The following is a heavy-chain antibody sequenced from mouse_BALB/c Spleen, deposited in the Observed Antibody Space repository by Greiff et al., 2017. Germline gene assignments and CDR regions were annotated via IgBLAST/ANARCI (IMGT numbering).Heavy chain of an antibody. V-gene: IGHV5-9-4*01. D-gene: IGHD2-1*01. CDR2: ISSGGSYT. CDR3: AREGGNYVRFAY. J-gene: IGHJ3*01. CDR1: GFTFSSYA. Sequence: DVQLVESGGGLVKPGGSLKLSCAASGFTFSSYAMSWVRQSPEKRLEWVAEISSGGSYTYYPDTVTGRFTISRDNAKNTLYLEMSSLRSEDTAMYYCAREGGNYVRFAYWGQGTLVTVSA.